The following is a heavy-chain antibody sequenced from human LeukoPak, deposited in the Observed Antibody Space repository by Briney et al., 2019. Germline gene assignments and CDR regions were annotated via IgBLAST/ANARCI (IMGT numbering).Heavy chain of an antibody. J-gene: IGHJ5*02. CDR1: CGPISSYY. V-gene: IGHV4-59*01. Sequence: PPETLSLTCTVSCGPISSYYWSWIRQPPGKGLEWIGYIYYSGSTNYNPSLKSRVTISVDTSKNQFSLKLSSVTAADTAVYYCARGKYQDTAMAEGFDPWGQGTLVTVSS. CDR3: ARGKYQDTAMAEGFDP. CDR2: IYYSGST. D-gene: IGHD5-18*01.